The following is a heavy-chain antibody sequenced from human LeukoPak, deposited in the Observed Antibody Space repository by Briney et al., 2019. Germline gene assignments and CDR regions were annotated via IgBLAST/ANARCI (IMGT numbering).Heavy chain of an antibody. Sequence: GASVKVACKASGYTFTSYGISWVRQDPGQGLEWMGWISAYNGNTNYAQKLQGRVTMTTDTSTSTAYMERRSRRSDDTAVYYCARRGRGSGRHAFDIWGQGTMVTVSS. CDR2: ISAYNGNT. J-gene: IGHJ3*02. D-gene: IGHD3-10*01. CDR1: GYTFTSYG. CDR3: ARRGRGSGRHAFDI. V-gene: IGHV1-18*01.